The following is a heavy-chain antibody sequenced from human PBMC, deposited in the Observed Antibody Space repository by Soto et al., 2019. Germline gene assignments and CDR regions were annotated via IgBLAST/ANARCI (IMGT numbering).Heavy chain of an antibody. V-gene: IGHV3-33*01. Sequence: GESLKISCVASGFTFSNSGIHWVRQAPGKGLEWVAVIFYDGTNKYYIGSVKGRFTLSRDNSKNTVWLQMDSLRVEDTAVYYCTRGGYTNSAYYHLDYWGQGTLVTVSS. CDR1: GFTFSNSG. J-gene: IGHJ4*02. D-gene: IGHD3-22*01. CDR2: IFYDGTNK. CDR3: TRGGYTNSAYYHLDY.